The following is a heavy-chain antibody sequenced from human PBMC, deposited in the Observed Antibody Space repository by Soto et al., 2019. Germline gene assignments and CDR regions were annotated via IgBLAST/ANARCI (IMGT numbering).Heavy chain of an antibody. J-gene: IGHJ4*02. CDR1: GGSISSSSHY. CDR2: VYYSGGT. Sequence: QLQLQESGPGLVKPSDTLSLTCTVSGGSISSSSHYWGWIRQPPGKGLEWIGSVYYSGGTYYNPSLNSRLTISIDTSKNQFSLKLSSVTAAEMAVYYCARSYWRSHFDYWGQGTLVTVSS. CDR3: ARSYWRSHFDY. D-gene: IGHD2-15*01. V-gene: IGHV4-39*01.